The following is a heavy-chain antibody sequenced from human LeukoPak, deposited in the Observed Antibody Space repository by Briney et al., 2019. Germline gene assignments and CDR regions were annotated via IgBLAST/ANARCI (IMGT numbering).Heavy chain of an antibody. D-gene: IGHD1-1*01. CDR2: ISKDGGNK. CDR3: AKRSGAPNNFDY. Sequence: GGSLRLSCAASGFTFDEHDMYWVRQVPGKGLEWVCLISKDGGNKHYANSVKGRFSISRDNNRNSLSLQMNSLRSEDTALYFCAKRSGAPNNFDYWGQGALVTVSS. J-gene: IGHJ4*02. CDR1: GFTFDEHD. V-gene: IGHV3-43*02.